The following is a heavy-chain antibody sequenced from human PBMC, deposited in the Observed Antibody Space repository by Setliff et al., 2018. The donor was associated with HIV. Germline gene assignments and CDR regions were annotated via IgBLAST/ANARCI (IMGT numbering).Heavy chain of an antibody. CDR1: GFSFSTYA. J-gene: IGHJ4*02. CDR2: ISHDGSNK. CDR3: ARDRDDSSGSYFDY. Sequence: GSLRLSCAASGFSFSTYAMHWVRQPPGKGLEWVAQISHDGSNKFYADSVKGRFTISRDNSKNTLYLHMDSLRAEDTAVYYCARDRDDSSGSYFDYWGQGTLVTVSS. D-gene: IGHD3-22*01. V-gene: IGHV3-30*01.